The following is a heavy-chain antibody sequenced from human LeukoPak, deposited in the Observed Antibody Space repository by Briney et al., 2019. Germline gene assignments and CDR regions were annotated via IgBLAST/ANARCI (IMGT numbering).Heavy chain of an antibody. CDR2: INHSGST. D-gene: IGHD6-13*01. CDR1: GGSFSGYY. Sequence: SETLSLTCAVYGGSFSGYYWNWIRQPPGKGLEWIGEINHSGSTNYNPSLKSRVTISVDTSKNQFSLKLNSVTAADTAVYYCARGLISSSWRNNWFDPWGQGTLVTVSS. J-gene: IGHJ5*02. CDR3: ARGLISSSWRNNWFDP. V-gene: IGHV4-34*01.